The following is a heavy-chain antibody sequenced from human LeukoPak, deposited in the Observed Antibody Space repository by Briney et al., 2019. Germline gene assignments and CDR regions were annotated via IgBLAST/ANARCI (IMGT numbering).Heavy chain of an antibody. Sequence: SETLSLTCAVYGGSLSGYYWSWIHQPPGKGLEWIGEINHRGDTNYNPSLKSRVTISVDTSKNQFSLKLGSVTAADTAVYYCARGQFQEDVWGRGTLVTVSS. CDR3: ARGQFQEDV. CDR2: INHRGDT. J-gene: IGHJ2*01. CDR1: GGSLSGYY. V-gene: IGHV4-34*01. D-gene: IGHD2-15*01.